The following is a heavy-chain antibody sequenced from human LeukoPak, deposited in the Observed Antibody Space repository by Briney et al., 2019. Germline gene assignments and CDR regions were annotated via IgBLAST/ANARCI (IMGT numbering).Heavy chain of an antibody. D-gene: IGHD5-12*01. CDR3: AKAGNERGYSGYDYYYYYYYMDV. CDR1: GFTFSSYA. CDR2: INGSGGST. Sequence: GGSLRLSCAASGFTFSSYAMSWVRQAPGKGLEWVSAINGSGGSTYYADSVKGRFTISRDNSKNTLYLQMNSLRAEDTAVYYCAKAGNERGYSGYDYYYYYYYMDVWGKGTTVTVSS. V-gene: IGHV3-23*01. J-gene: IGHJ6*03.